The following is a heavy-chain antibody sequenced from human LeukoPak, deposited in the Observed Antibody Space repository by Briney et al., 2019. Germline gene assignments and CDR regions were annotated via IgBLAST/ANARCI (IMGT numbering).Heavy chain of an antibody. CDR3: ARVGGVVTASG. J-gene: IGHJ4*02. CDR2: INPNSGGT. D-gene: IGHD2-21*02. Sequence: ASVKVSCKASGYTFTGYYLHWVRQAIGQGLEGMVWINPNSGGTNYAQKFQGRVTMTRDTSISTAYMELSRLRSDDTAVYYCARVGGVVTASGWGQGTLVTVSS. CDR1: GYTFTGYY. V-gene: IGHV1-2*02.